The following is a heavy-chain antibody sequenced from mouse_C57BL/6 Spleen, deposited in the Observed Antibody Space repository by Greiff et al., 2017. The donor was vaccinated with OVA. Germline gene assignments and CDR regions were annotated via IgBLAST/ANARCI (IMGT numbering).Heavy chain of an antibody. CDR1: GYTFTSYW. V-gene: IGHV1-59*01. Sequence: QVQLQQPGAELVRPGPSVKLSCKASGYTFTSYWMHWVKQRPGQGLEWIGVIDPSDSYTNYNQKFKGKATLTVDTSSSTAYMQLSSLTSEDSAVYYCATYSTWFAYWGQGTLVTVSA. D-gene: IGHD2-5*01. J-gene: IGHJ3*01. CDR2: IDPSDSYT. CDR3: ATYSTWFAY.